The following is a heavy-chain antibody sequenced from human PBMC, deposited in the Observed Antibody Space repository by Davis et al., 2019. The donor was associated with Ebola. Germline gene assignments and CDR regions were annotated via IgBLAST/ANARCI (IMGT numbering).Heavy chain of an antibody. CDR2: IIGDGSST. V-gene: IGHV3-74*01. CDR3: ARVRGNFWSGYSGMNV. Sequence: PGGSLRLSCAASGFNISTYWMHWVRQAPGKGLVWVSRIIGDGSSTNYADSVKDRLTISRDNAKNTLYLQMNSLRVEDTAVYYCARVRGNFWSGYSGMNVWGQGTTVTVSS. CDR1: GFNISTYW. J-gene: IGHJ6*02. D-gene: IGHD3-3*01.